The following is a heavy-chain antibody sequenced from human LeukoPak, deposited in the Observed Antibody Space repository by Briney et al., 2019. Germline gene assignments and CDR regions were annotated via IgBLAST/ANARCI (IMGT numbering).Heavy chain of an antibody. CDR3: AKEVGWDGSGWTDY. V-gene: IGHV3-9*01. D-gene: IGHD3-10*01. CDR1: GFTFDDYA. J-gene: IGHJ4*02. CDR2: ISWDSGSI. Sequence: GGSLRLSCAASGFTFDDYAMHWVRQAPGKGLEWVSGISWDSGSIGYADSVKGRFTISRDNAKNSLYLQMNSLRAEDTALYYCAKEVGWDGSGWTDYWGQGTLVTVSS.